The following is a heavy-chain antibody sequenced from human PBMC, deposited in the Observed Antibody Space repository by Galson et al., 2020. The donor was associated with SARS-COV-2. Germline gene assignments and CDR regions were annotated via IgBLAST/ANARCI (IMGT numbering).Heavy chain of an antibody. J-gene: IGHJ6*02. V-gene: IGHV1-2*02. D-gene: IGHD6-13*01. CDR3: ARARVRAAAGRLNYYYYGMDV. Sequence: ASVKVSCKASGYTFTGYYIHWVRQAPGQGLEWMGWINPDSGGTKYAQKFQGRVSMTRDTSISTGYMELSRLRSDDTAVYYCARARVRAAAGRLNYYYYGMDVWGQGTTVTASS. CDR1: GYTFTGYY. CDR2: INPDSGGT.